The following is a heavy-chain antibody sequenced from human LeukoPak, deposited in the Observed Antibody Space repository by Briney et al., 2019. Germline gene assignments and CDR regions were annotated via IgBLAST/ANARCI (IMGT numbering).Heavy chain of an antibody. CDR2: IYTSGST. CDR1: GGSISSYY. V-gene: IGHV4-4*09. Sequence: PSETLSLTCTVSGGSISSYYWSWIRQPPGKGLEWIGYIYTSGSTNYNPSLKSRVTISVDTSKNQFSLKLCSVTAADTAVYYCAGVPSLGYSSSAPRFDPWSQGTLVTVSS. J-gene: IGHJ5*02. CDR3: AGVPSLGYSSSAPRFDP. D-gene: IGHD6-6*01.